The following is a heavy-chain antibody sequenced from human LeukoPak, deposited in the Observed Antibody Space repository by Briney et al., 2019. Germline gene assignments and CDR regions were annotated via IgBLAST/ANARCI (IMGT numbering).Heavy chain of an antibody. CDR1: GFTVSSNY. D-gene: IGHD2-2*02. V-gene: IGHV3-53*01. J-gene: IGHJ3*02. CDR2: IYSGGST. Sequence: PGGSLRLSCAASGFTVSSNYMSWVRQAPGKGLEWVSVIYSGGSTYYADSVKGRFTISRDNSKNTLYLQMNSLRAEDTAVYYCAREDTFPAFDIWGQGTMVTVSS. CDR3: AREDTFPAFDI.